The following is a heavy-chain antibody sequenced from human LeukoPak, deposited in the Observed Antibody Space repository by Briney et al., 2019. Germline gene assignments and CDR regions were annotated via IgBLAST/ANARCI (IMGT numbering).Heavy chain of an antibody. CDR3: AKDYYGEKGIDFDY. D-gene: IGHD4-17*01. Sequence: GGSLRLSCAASGFTFSSYAMHWVRQAPGKGLEWVAVISYDGSNKYYADSVKGRFTISRDNSKNTLYLQMNSLRAEDTAVYYCAKDYYGEKGIDFDYWGQGTLVTVSS. J-gene: IGHJ4*02. CDR2: ISYDGSNK. V-gene: IGHV3-30*04. CDR1: GFTFSSYA.